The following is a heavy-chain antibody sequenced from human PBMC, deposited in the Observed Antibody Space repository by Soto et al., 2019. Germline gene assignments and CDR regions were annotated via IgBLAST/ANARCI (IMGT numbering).Heavy chain of an antibody. D-gene: IGHD6-13*01. V-gene: IGHV1-3*01. CDR2: TNPDNGNT. CDR3: ASGIARGQVDP. J-gene: IGHJ5*02. Sequence: QVQLVQSGAEVKKPGASVKISCKASGYTFTRYTMTWVRQAPGQRLEWMGWTNPDNGNTKSSQKFQDRVIITRDTPASTAYMDLSSLRSEDTAVYYCASGIARGQVDPWGQGTLVTVSS. CDR1: GYTFTRYT.